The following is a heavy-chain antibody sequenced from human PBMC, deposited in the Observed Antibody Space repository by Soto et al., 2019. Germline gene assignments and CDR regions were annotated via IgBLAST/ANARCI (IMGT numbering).Heavy chain of an antibody. V-gene: IGHV1-18*04. J-gene: IGHJ5*02. Sequence: ASVKVSCKASGYTFTSYGISWVRQAPGQGLEWMGWISAYNGNTNYAQKLQGRVTMTTDTSTSTAYMELRSLRSDDTAVYYCARELDWNSPGRVRWFDAWGQRTLVSVSS. CDR1: GYTFTSYG. CDR2: ISAYNGNT. D-gene: IGHD1-7*01. CDR3: ARELDWNSPGRVRWFDA.